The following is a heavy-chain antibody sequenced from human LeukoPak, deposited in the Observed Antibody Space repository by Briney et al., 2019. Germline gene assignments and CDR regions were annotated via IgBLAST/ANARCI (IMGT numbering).Heavy chain of an antibody. CDR2: LSYSGTT. D-gene: IGHD1-26*01. J-gene: IGHJ4*02. V-gene: IGHV4-39*01. Sequence: SESLSLTWSVSGGSITSTSYFWGWIRHSPEKGLEWIGCLSYSGTTYYNPSVKSRVAMSVATAKNQRCRGVSSVTVADSALYHWATHPGWSHYRFYFWGQGTLVTVSS. CDR1: GGSITSTSYF. CDR3: ATHPGWSHYRFYF.